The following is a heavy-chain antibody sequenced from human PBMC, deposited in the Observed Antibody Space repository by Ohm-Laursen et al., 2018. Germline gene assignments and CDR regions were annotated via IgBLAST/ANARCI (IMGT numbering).Heavy chain of an antibody. D-gene: IGHD6-13*01. CDR2: IYYSGGT. V-gene: IGHV4-59*08. CDR1: GGSISSYY. CDR3: AGRIAASFDY. Sequence: SDTLSLTCPVSGGSISSYYWSWIRQPPGKGLEWIGYIYYSGGTNYNPSLKSRVTISVDTSKNQFSLKLGSVTAADTAVYYCAGRIAASFDYWGQGTLVTVSS. J-gene: IGHJ4*02.